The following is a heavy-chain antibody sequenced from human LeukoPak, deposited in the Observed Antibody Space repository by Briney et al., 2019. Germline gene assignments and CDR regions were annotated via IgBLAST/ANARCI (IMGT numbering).Heavy chain of an antibody. CDR1: GYTFTGYH. V-gene: IGHV1-2*06. J-gene: IGHJ4*02. CDR2: INPNSGDT. Sequence: ASVKVSCKASGYTFTGYHMHWVRRAPGQGLEWMGRINPNSGDTNYAQKFQGRVTMTRDTSISTAYMELSRLRSDDTAVYYCARDYCSSTSCLFDYWGQGALVTVSS. D-gene: IGHD2-2*01. CDR3: ARDYCSSTSCLFDY.